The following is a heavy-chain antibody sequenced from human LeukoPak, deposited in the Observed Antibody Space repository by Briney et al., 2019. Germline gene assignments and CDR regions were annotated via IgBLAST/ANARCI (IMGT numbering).Heavy chain of an antibody. CDR3: ARAFGVVIYFDY. Sequence: SETLSLTCSVSGYSISSGSYWGWIRQPPGKGLEWIGSIHHSGSTYYNPSLKSRVTISVDTSKNHFSLKLTSVAAADTAVYYCARAFGVVIYFDYWGQGTLVTVSS. V-gene: IGHV4-38-2*02. CDR2: IHHSGST. J-gene: IGHJ4*02. CDR1: GYSISSGSY. D-gene: IGHD3-3*01.